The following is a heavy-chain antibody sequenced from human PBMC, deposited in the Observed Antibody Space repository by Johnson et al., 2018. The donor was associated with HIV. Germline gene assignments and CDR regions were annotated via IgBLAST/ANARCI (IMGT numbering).Heavy chain of an antibody. CDR3: SRWKECSGGSCPDGFDL. Sequence: QMQLVESGGGVVQPGRSLRLSCAASGFTFSSYAMHWVRQAPGKGLEWVALISHDGSNDYCADSVKGRLTISRDNSKNTMSMQMKSRGAEDKAVYYCSRWKECSGGSCPDGFDLWGQGTMVIVS. CDR2: ISHDGSND. CDR1: GFTFSSYA. J-gene: IGHJ3*01. D-gene: IGHD2-15*01. V-gene: IGHV3-30*04.